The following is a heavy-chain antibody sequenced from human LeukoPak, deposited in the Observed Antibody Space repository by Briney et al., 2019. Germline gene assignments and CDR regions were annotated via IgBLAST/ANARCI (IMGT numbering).Heavy chain of an antibody. CDR2: IGSSGSTI. CDR3: AKDLGLYGSGSYDY. J-gene: IGHJ4*02. D-gene: IGHD3-10*01. CDR1: GFTFSTYE. Sequence: GGSLRLSCEASGFTFSTYEMNWVRQTPGKGLEWVSCIGSSGSTIYYADSVKGRFTISRDNGKNSLYLQMNSLRAEDMALYYCAKDLGLYGSGSYDYWGQGTLVTVSS. V-gene: IGHV3-48*03.